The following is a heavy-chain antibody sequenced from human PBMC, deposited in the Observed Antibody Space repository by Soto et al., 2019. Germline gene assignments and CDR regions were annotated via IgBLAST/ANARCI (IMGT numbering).Heavy chain of an antibody. CDR3: ARAPGTGEDFWSGYYYGMDV. V-gene: IGHV4-59*01. D-gene: IGHD3-3*01. Sequence: SETLSLTCTVSGGSISSYYWSWIRQPPGKGLEWIGYIYYSGSTNYNPSLKSRVTISVDTSKNQFSLKLSSVTAADTAVYYCARAPGTGEDFWSGYYYGMDVWGQGTTVTVSS. CDR1: GGSISSYY. J-gene: IGHJ6*02. CDR2: IYYSGST.